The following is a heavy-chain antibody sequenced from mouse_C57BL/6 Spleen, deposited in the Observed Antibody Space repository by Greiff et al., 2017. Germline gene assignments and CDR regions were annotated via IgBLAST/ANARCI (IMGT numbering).Heavy chain of an antibody. V-gene: IGHV2-3*01. D-gene: IGHD1-1*01. CDR3: AKLYCSNAMDY. CDR1: GFSLTSYG. CDR2: IWGDGST. Sequence: QVQLQQSGPGLVAPSQSLSITCTVSGFSLTSYGVSWVRQPPGKGLEWLGVIWGDGSTNYPSALISRLSISKDNSKSQVVLKLNSLQTDDAATDYCAKLYCSNAMDYWGQGTSVTVSS. J-gene: IGHJ4*01.